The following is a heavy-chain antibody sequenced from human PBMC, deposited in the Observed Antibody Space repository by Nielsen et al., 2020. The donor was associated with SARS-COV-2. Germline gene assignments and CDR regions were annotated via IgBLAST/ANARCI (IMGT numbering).Heavy chain of an antibody. J-gene: IGHJ4*02. CDR1: GGSFSDYH. V-gene: IGHV4-34*01. Sequence: SETLSLTCAVYGGSFSDYHWTWIRQPPGKGLEWIGEISRSGGTNYNPSLQSRVTISEDTSKNQFSLQLHSVTAADTAVYYCAREWYSSGWLNLDYWGQGTLVTVSS. CDR2: ISRSGGT. CDR3: AREWYSSGWLNLDY. D-gene: IGHD6-19*01.